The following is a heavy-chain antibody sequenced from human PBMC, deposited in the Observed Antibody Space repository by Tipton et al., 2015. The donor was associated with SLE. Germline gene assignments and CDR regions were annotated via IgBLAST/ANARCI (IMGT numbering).Heavy chain of an antibody. CDR2: IYYSGST. D-gene: IGHD2-2*01. CDR3: ARESRYCSSTSCLLGFGLDV. Sequence: TLSLTCTVSGGSISSHYWSWIRQPPGKGLEWIGYIYYSGSTNYNPSLKSRVTISVDTSKNQFSLKLSSVTAADTAVYYCARESRYCSSTSCLLGFGLDVWGQGTTVTVSS. CDR1: GGSISSHY. J-gene: IGHJ6*02. V-gene: IGHV4-59*11.